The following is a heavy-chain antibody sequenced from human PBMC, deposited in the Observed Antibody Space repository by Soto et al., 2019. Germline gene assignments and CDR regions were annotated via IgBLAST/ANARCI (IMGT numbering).Heavy chain of an antibody. Sequence: PSETLSLTCAFSSGSISSSNWCSGVRQPPGKGLEWIGEIYHSGSTNYNPSLKSRVTISVDKSKNQFSLKLSSVTAADTAVYYCARAGLPPAVSIDYWGQGTLVTVSS. CDR2: IYHSGST. V-gene: IGHV4-4*02. J-gene: IGHJ4*02. CDR3: ARAGLPPAVSIDY. CDR1: SGSISSSNW.